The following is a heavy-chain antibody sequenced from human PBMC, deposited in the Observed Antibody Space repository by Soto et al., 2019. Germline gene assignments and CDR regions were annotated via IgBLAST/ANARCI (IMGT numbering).Heavy chain of an antibody. V-gene: IGHV3-23*01. CDR2: ISGSGGGT. CDR1: GFTFSSYA. CDR3: AGESDDLTSNFDY. J-gene: IGHJ4*02. Sequence: GGSLRLSCAASGFTFSSYAMSWVRQAPGKGLEWVSTISGSGGGTYYADSMKGRFTISRDNSKNTLYLQMYSLRVEDPAVYYCAGESDDLTSNFDYWGQGTLVTVSS.